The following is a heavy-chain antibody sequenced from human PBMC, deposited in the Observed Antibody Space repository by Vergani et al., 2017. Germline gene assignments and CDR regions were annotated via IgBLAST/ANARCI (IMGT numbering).Heavy chain of an antibody. D-gene: IGHD3-9*01. CDR2: INPSGGHT. CDR3: ARGDYCFLSVFRY. J-gene: IGHJ4*02. V-gene: IGHV1-46*03. CDR1: GYTFRNYY. Sequence: QVQVVQSGAEVKKSGASVKVSCKTSGYTFRNYYMHWVRPAPGQGVEWMGIINPSGGHTNYAQKFQGRVTMTRDTSTGTVYMELSSLRSEDTAILYYARGDYCFLSVFRYWVQGTLVTVSA.